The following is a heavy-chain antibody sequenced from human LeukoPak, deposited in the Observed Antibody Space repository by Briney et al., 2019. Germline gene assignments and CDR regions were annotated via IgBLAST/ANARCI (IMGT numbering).Heavy chain of an antibody. D-gene: IGHD1-26*01. Sequence: HPGGSLRLSCAASGFTFSDHFLDWVRQAPGKGLEWVGRTRNKANSYITEYAASVKGRFTISRDDSKNSLYLQMSSLKADDTAMYYCASIRGTFGYWGQGTLVTVSS. CDR1: GFTFSDHF. V-gene: IGHV3-72*01. J-gene: IGHJ4*02. CDR3: ASIRGTFGY. CDR2: TRNKANSYIT.